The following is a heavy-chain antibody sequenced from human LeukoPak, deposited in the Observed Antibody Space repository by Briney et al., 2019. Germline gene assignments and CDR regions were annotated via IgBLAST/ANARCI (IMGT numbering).Heavy chain of an antibody. J-gene: IGHJ6*02. CDR1: GGTFSSYA. Sequence: ASVKVSCKASGGTFSSYAISWVRQAPGQGLEWMGRIIPSLGIANYAQKFQGRVTITADKSTSTAYMELSSLRSEDTAVYYCARDGVVAATSPYYYYYGMDVWGQGTTVTDSS. V-gene: IGHV1-69*04. CDR2: IIPSLGIA. CDR3: ARDGVVAATSPYYYYYGMDV. D-gene: IGHD2-15*01.